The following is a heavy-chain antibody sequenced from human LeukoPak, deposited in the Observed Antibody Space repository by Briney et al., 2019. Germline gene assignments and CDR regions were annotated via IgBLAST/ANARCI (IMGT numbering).Heavy chain of an antibody. J-gene: IGHJ3*02. D-gene: IGHD3-10*01. CDR3: ARDPVLLRFGESYAFDI. Sequence: ASVKVSCKASGYTFTSYGITWVRQAPGEGLEWLGWISAYNGNTNYAQKLQGRVTMTTDTSTSTAYMELRSLRSDDTAVYYCARDPVLLRFGESYAFDIWGQGTMVTVSS. CDR2: ISAYNGNT. V-gene: IGHV1-18*01. CDR1: GYTFTSYG.